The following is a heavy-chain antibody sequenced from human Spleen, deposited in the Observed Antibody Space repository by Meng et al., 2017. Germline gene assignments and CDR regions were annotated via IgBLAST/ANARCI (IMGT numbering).Heavy chain of an antibody. CDR1: GYSFIDYD. V-gene: IGHV1-8*03. Sequence: ASVKVSCKASGYSFIDYDINWVRQAAGQGPEWMGWMNPNSGNTGYAQKFQGRVTITRNTSISTAYMELSRRRSEDSAVYYCVRGAAISRYYYAMDIWGQGTTVTVSS. J-gene: IGHJ6*02. D-gene: IGHD5-24*01. CDR2: MNPNSGNT. CDR3: VRGAAISRYYYAMDI.